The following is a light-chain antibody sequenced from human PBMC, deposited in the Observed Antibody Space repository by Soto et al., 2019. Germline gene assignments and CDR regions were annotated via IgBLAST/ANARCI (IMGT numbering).Light chain of an antibody. CDR2: LGS. CDR3: MQALQPPPIT. J-gene: IGKJ5*01. V-gene: IGKV2-28*01. CDR1: QSLLHSNGYTY. Sequence: DIVMTQSPLSLPVTPGEPASISCRSSQSLLHSNGYTYLDWYLQKPGQSPQLLIYLGSNRASGVHDRFSGSGSGTDFTLKISRVEAEDVGVYYCMQALQPPPITFGQGTRLEIK.